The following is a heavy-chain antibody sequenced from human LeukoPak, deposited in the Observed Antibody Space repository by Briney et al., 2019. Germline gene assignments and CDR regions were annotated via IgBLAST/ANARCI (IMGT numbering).Heavy chain of an antibody. J-gene: IGHJ4*02. CDR3: ARDKQVGATYFDY. D-gene: IGHD1-26*01. V-gene: IGHV3-20*04. Sequence: GGSLRLSCAASGFNFEGYVISWVRQAPGKGLEWVSGINLTGDNTAYADSVKGRFTISRDNAKNSLYLQMDSLRAEDTAVYYCARDKQVGATYFDYWGQGTLVTVSS. CDR1: GFNFEGYV. CDR2: INLTGDNT.